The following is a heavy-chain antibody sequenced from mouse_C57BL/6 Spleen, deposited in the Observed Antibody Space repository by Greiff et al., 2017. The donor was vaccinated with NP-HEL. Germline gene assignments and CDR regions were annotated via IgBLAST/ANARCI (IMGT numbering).Heavy chain of an antibody. CDR2: IDPSDSET. Sequence: QVQLQQPGAELVRPGSSVKLSCKASGYTFTSYWMHWVKQRPIQGLEWIGNIDPSDSETHYNQKFKDKATLTVDKSSSTAYMQLSSLTSEDSAVYYCARSGGSAMDYWGQGTSVTVSS. J-gene: IGHJ4*01. D-gene: IGHD3-2*02. CDR3: ARSGGSAMDY. V-gene: IGHV1-52*01. CDR1: GYTFTSYW.